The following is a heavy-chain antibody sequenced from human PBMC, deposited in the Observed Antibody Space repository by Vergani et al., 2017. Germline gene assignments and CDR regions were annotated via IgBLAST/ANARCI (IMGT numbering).Heavy chain of an antibody. J-gene: IGHJ4*02. V-gene: IGHV3-33*01. Sequence: QVQLVESGGGVVQPGRSLRLSCAASGFTFSSYGMHWVRRAPGKGLGWVAVIWYDGSNKYYADSVKGRFTISRDNSKDTLYLQMNSLRAEDTAVYYCARLRGGLSTYYFDYWGQGTLVTVAS. D-gene: IGHD3-10*01. CDR1: GFTFSSYG. CDR3: ARLRGGLSTYYFDY. CDR2: IWYDGSNK.